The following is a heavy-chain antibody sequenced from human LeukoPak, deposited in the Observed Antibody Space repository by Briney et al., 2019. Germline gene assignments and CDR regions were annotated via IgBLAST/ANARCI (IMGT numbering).Heavy chain of an antibody. V-gene: IGHV3-21*01. CDR1: GFNFTNYN. J-gene: IGHJ3*02. CDR2: IHSSSGSI. Sequence: GGSLRLSGAASGFNFTNYNMNWVRQAPGKSLEWVSSIHSSSGSIYYSDSLKGRFTISRDNAKNSLYLQMISLRAEDTAVYYCARDLAWDAFDIWGQGTMVTVSS. CDR3: ARDLAWDAFDI.